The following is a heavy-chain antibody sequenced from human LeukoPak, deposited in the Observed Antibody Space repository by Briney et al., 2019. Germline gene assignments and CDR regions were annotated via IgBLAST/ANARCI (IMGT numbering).Heavy chain of an antibody. Sequence: SETLSLTCVVYGGSFSNYFLTWIRQPPGKGLEWIGEINHSGSTNYNPSLKSRVTISVDTSKNQFSLKLSSVTAADTAVYHCTREHGWYYFDYWGQGALVTVSS. CDR1: GGSFSNYF. J-gene: IGHJ4*02. CDR2: INHSGST. V-gene: IGHV4-34*01. D-gene: IGHD6-19*01. CDR3: TREHGWYYFDY.